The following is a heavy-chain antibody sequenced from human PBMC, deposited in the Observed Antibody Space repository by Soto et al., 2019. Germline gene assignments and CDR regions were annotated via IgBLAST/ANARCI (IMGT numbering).Heavy chain of an antibody. V-gene: IGHV3-23*01. CDR3: ARDGKGRFLVPGHYYYYHGMDV. D-gene: IGHD3-3*01. CDR1: GFTFSSYA. Sequence: GGSLRLSCAASGFTFSSYAMSWVRQAPGKGLEWVSAISGSGGSTYYADSVKGRFTISRDNSKNTLYLQMNSLRAEDTAVYYCARDGKGRFLVPGHYYYYHGMDVWGQGTTVTVSS. J-gene: IGHJ6*02. CDR2: ISGSGGST.